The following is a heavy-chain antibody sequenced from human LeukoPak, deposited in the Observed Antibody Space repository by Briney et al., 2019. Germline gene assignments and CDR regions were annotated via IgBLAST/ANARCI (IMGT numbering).Heavy chain of an antibody. V-gene: IGHV3-21*01. Sequence: NTGGSLRLSCAASGFTFSDYSMNWVRQAPGKGLEWVSSITSSSSYIFYADSVKGRFTISRDNAKNSLYLQMNSLRAEDTAVYYCARDALLTGEDAFDIWGQGTMVTVSS. CDR1: GFTFSDYS. CDR2: ITSSSSYI. J-gene: IGHJ3*02. CDR3: ARDALLTGEDAFDI. D-gene: IGHD3-9*01.